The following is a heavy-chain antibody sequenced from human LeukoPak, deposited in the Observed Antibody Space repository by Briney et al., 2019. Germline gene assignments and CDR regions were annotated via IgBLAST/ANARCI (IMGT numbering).Heavy chain of an antibody. V-gene: IGHV3-23*01. CDR1: GFTFSSYA. CDR3: AKGSYCSSTSCYRTLDY. D-gene: IGHD2-2*01. CDR2: ISGSGGST. J-gene: IGHJ4*02. Sequence: GGSLRLSCAASGFTFSSYAMSWVRQAPGKGLEWVSAISGSGGSTYYADSVKGRFTISRDNSKNTLYLQMNSLRAEDTAVYYCAKGSYCSSTSCYRTLDYWGQGTLVTVSS.